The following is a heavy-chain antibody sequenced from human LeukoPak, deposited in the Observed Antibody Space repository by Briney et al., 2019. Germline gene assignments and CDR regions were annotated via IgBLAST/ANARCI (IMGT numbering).Heavy chain of an antibody. CDR1: GFDFNNYA. CDR3: AKDLVGVAGTGPADS. J-gene: IGHJ4*02. V-gene: IGHV3-23*01. D-gene: IGHD6-19*01. CDR2: ISDSAVST. Sequence: PGGSLRLSCAASGFDFNNYAMNWVRQAPGKGLEWVSAISDSAVSTSYVHSVQGRFTISRDNSKSTLYLQMDSLRAEDTATYFCAKDLVGVAGTGPADSWGQGTLVIVS.